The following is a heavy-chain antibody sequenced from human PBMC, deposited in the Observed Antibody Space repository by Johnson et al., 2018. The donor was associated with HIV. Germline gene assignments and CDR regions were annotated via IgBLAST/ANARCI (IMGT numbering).Heavy chain of an antibody. J-gene: IGHJ3*02. CDR1: GFTVSSNY. V-gene: IGHV3-66*01. D-gene: IGHD5-12*01. CDR2: IYTGGST. CDR3: ARDRVATIRGVNAFDI. Sequence: VQLVESGGTLVQPGGSLRLFCAASGFTVSSNYMSWVRQTPGKGLEWVSVIYTGGSTYYADSVRGRFTISRDNSNNTLYLQRNSMGVEDTAVYYCARDRVATIRGVNAFDIWGQGTVVTVSS.